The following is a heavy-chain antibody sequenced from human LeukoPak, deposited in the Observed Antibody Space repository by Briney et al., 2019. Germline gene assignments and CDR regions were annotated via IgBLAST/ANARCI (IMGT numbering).Heavy chain of an antibody. J-gene: IGHJ4*02. Sequence: ASVKVSCKASGYTFTGYYMHWVRQAPGQGLEWMGWINPNSGGTNYAQKFQGRVTMTRDTSISTAYMELSRLRSDDTAVYYCARVVAAAGTVIDYWGQGTLVTVSS. CDR2: INPNSGGT. V-gene: IGHV1-2*02. CDR1: GYTFTGYY. CDR3: ARVVAAAGTVIDY. D-gene: IGHD6-13*01.